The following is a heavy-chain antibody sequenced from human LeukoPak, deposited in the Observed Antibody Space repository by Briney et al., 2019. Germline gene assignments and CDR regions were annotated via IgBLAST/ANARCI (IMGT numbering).Heavy chain of an antibody. Sequence: GGSLRLSCAASAFTFSNYAVSWVRQAPGKGLEWVSTIGGSGDNTYYADSVKGRFTISRDNPKNTLYLQMNSLRAEDTAVYYCAKDSAIVPAAPYGMDVWGQGTTVTVSS. D-gene: IGHD2-2*01. CDR3: AKDSAIVPAAPYGMDV. J-gene: IGHJ6*02. V-gene: IGHV3-23*01. CDR2: IGGSGDNT. CDR1: AFTFSNYA.